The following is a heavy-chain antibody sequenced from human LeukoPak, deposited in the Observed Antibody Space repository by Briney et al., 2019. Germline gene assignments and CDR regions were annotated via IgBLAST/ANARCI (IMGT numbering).Heavy chain of an antibody. J-gene: IGHJ6*02. V-gene: IGHV1-69*13. CDR2: IIPIFGTA. Sequence: ASVKVSCKASGGTFSSYAFSWVRQAPGQGLEWMGGIIPIFGTANYAQKFQGRVTITADESTSTAYMELSSLRSEDTAVYYCARGGNYSPENYYYYGMDVWGQGTTVTVSS. D-gene: IGHD1-7*01. CDR3: ARGGNYSPENYYYYGMDV. CDR1: GGTFSSYA.